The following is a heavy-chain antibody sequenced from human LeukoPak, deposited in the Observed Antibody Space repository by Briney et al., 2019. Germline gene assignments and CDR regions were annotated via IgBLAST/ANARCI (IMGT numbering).Heavy chain of an antibody. V-gene: IGHV4-59*02. J-gene: IGHJ4*02. Sequence: KPSETLSLTCTVSGGSVTTHYWSWIRQSPGKGLAWIGYVYYTESANYNPSLKSRATISVDTSRNQFSLQLSYVTAADTAVYYCARGTLAYYFESWGQGTLVTVSS. CDR1: GGSVTTHY. D-gene: IGHD3-3*02. CDR2: VYYTESA. CDR3: ARGTLAYYFES.